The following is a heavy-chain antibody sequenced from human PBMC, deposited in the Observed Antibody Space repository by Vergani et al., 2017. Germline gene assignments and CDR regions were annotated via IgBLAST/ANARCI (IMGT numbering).Heavy chain of an antibody. V-gene: IGHV3-23*01. J-gene: IGHJ4*02. CDR2: ISGSGGRI. D-gene: IGHD2-2*01. CDR3: AKGGNLKYQLPSWVFDY. CDR1: GFTFSSYA. Sequence: EVQLLESGGGLVQPGGSLRLSCAASGFTFSSYAMSWVRQAPGKGLEWVSAISGSGGRIYYAASVKGRFTISRDNSKNTLYLQMNSLRAADTAVYYCAKGGNLKYQLPSWVFDYWSEGTLVTVSS.